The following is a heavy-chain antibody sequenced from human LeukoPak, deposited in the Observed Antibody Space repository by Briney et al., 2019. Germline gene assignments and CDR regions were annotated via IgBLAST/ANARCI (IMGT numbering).Heavy chain of an antibody. V-gene: IGHV1-2*02. J-gene: IGHJ4*02. Sequence: ASVKVSCKASGYTFTGYCMHWVRQAPGQGLEWMGWINPNSGGTNYAQKFQGRVTMTRDTSISTVYMELSRLRSDDTAVYYCAREHSGRMYYYGSGSPTNFDYWGQGTLVTVSS. D-gene: IGHD3-10*01. CDR1: GYTFTGYC. CDR3: AREHSGRMYYYGSGSPTNFDY. CDR2: INPNSGGT.